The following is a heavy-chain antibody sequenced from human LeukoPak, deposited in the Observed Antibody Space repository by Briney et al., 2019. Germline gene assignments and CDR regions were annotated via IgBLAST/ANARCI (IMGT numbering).Heavy chain of an antibody. CDR2: ISSSSSSYI. V-gene: IGHV3-21*01. Sequence: GGSLRLSCAASGFTFSSYSMNWVRQAPGKGLEGVSSISSSSSSYIYYADSVKGRFTISRDNAKNSLYLQMNSLRAEDTAVYYCARDSRIQLWGYYYDSSGYRGFDYWGQGTLVTVSS. CDR3: ARDSRIQLWGYYYDSSGYRGFDY. J-gene: IGHJ4*02. D-gene: IGHD3-22*01. CDR1: GFTFSSYS.